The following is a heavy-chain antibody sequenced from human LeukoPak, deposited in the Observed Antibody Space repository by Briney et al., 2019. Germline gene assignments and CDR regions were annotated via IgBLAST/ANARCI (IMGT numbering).Heavy chain of an antibody. CDR1: GGPISSSSYY. CDR3: AGHRYCSSTSCLDY. J-gene: IGHJ4*02. D-gene: IGHD2-2*01. CDR2: IYYSGST. V-gene: IGHV4-39*01. Sequence: PSETLSLTCTVSGGPISSSSYYWGWIRQPPGKGLEWIGSIYYSGSTYYNPSLKSRVTISVDTSKNQFSLKLSSVTAADTAVYYCAGHRYCSSTSCLDYWGQGTLVTVSS.